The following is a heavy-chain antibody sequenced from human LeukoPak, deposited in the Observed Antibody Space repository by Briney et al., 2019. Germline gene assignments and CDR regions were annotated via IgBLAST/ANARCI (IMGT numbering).Heavy chain of an antibody. V-gene: IGHV4-34*01. Sequence: PSETLSLTCAVYGGSFSGYYWSWIRQPPGKGLEWIGEINHSGSTNYNPSLKSRVTMSVDTSKNQFSLKLSSVTAADTAVYYCARDSPHQRMVLLPNYYYYYYMDVWGKGTTVTVSS. CDR3: ARDSPHQRMVLLPNYYYYYYMDV. D-gene: IGHD2-8*01. CDR1: GGSFSGYY. J-gene: IGHJ6*03. CDR2: INHSGST.